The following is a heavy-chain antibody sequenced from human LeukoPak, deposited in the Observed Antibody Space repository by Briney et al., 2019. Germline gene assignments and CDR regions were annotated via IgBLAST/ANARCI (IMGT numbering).Heavy chain of an antibody. J-gene: IGHJ6*02. CDR2: IYYSGST. D-gene: IGHD1-26*01. CDR1: GGSISSSSYF. V-gene: IGHV4-39*07. Sequence: SETLSLTCTVSGGSISSSSYFWGWIRQPPGKGLEWIGSIYYSGSTYYNPSLKSRVTISVDTSKNQFSLKLSSVTAADTAVYYCARYSGSYPNHGMDVWGQGTTVTVSS. CDR3: ARYSGSYPNHGMDV.